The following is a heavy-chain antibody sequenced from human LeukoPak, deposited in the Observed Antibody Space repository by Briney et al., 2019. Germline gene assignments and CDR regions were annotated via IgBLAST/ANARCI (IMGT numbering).Heavy chain of an antibody. CDR3: AASPDYYDSSGYSYYFDY. J-gene: IGHJ4*02. CDR1: GFTFTSSA. D-gene: IGHD3-22*01. Sequence: SVKVSCKASGFTFTSSAVQWVRQVRGQRLEWIGWIVVGSGNTNYAQKFQERVTITRDMSTSTAYMELSSLRSEDTAVYYCAASPDYYDSSGYSYYFDYWGQGTLVTVSS. V-gene: IGHV1-58*01. CDR2: IVVGSGNT.